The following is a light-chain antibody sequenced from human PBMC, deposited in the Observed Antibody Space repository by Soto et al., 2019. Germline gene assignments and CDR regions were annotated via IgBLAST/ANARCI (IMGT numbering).Light chain of an antibody. CDR1: QSIRSSL. J-gene: IGKJ1*01. Sequence: EIVMTQSPGPLCLSPVEIATLSSGASQSIRSSLLAWSQHKPAQAPRLLIYGASRRATGIPDRFSGSGSGTDFTLTISRLEPEDFAVYYCQQYDNSLWTFGQGTKVDNK. CDR3: QQYDNSLWT. CDR2: GAS. V-gene: IGKV3-20*01.